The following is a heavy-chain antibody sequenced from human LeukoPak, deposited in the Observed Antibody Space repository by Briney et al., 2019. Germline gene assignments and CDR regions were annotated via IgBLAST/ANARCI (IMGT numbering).Heavy chain of an antibody. J-gene: IGHJ3*02. CDR1: GYTFTSYD. CDR2: MNPNSGNT. V-gene: IGHV1-8*03. CDR3: AIFRHHCGGDCYSRWDDAFDI. D-gene: IGHD2-21*01. Sequence: GASVKVSCKASGYTFTSYDVNWVRQATGQGLEWMGWMNPNSGNTGYAQKFQGRVTITRNTSISTAYMELSSLRSEDTAVYYCAIFRHHCGGDCYSRWDDAFDIWGQGTMVTVSS.